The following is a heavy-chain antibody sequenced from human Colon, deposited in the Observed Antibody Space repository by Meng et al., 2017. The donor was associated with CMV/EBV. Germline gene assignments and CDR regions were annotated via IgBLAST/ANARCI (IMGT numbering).Heavy chain of an antibody. J-gene: IGHJ4*02. V-gene: IGHV3-21*06. CDR3: AREEWLVDY. D-gene: IGHD5-12*01. CDR1: GFTFRTSS. CDR2: ISSSSSFI. Sequence: RLSCAAFGFTFRTSSIDWVRQAPGKGLEWVSSISSSSSFINYADSVNGRFTISRDNAKHSVYLQMDSLRAEDTCVYYCAREEWLVDYWGLGTLVTVSS.